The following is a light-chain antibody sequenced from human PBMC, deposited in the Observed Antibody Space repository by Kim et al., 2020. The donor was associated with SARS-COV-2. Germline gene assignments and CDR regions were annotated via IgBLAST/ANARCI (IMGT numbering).Light chain of an antibody. CDR1: SGHSSYA. J-gene: IGLJ1*01. Sequence: QPVLTQSPSASASPGASVKLTCTLSSGHSSYAIAWHQQQPEKGPRYLMKLNSDGSHSKGDGIPDRFSGSSSGAERYLTISSLQSEDEADYYCQTWGTGNYVCGTGTKVTVL. CDR2: LNSDGSH. CDR3: QTWGTGNYV. V-gene: IGLV4-69*01.